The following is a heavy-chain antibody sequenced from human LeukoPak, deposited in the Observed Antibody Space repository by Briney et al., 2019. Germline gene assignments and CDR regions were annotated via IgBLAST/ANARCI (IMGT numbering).Heavy chain of an antibody. V-gene: IGHV3-30*04. CDR2: ISYDGSNK. CDR3: ARDISSSWYFHYGMDV. CDR1: GFTFSNYA. Sequence: GRSLRLSCAASGFTFSNYAMHWVRQAPGKGLEWVAVISYDGSNKYYADSVKGRFTISRDNSKNTLYLQMNSLRPEDTAVYYCARDISSSWYFHYGMDVWGQGTTVTVSS. J-gene: IGHJ6*02. D-gene: IGHD2-2*01.